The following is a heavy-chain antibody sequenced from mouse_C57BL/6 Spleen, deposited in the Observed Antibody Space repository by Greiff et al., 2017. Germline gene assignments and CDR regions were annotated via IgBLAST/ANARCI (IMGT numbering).Heavy chain of an antibody. D-gene: IGHD2-4*01. CDR1: GYTFTGYW. Sequence: VQLVESGAELMKPGASVKLSCKATGYTFTGYWIEWVKQRPGHGLEWIGEILPGSGSTNYNEKFKGKATFTADTSSNTAYMQLSSLTTEDSAIYYCAKSLIYYDYLYYFDYWGQGTTLTVSS. V-gene: IGHV1-9*01. CDR3: AKSLIYYDYLYYFDY. CDR2: ILPGSGST. J-gene: IGHJ2*01.